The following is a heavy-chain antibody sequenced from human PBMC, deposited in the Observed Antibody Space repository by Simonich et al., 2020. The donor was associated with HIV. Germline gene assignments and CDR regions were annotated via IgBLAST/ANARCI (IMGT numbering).Heavy chain of an antibody. Sequence: QVQLQQWGAGLLKPSETLSLTCAVYGGSFSGYFWSWIRQPPGTGLEWIGEISHSGSTDYNPSLKGRVTISVDTSKNQFSLKLSSVTAADTAMYYCARRPPITGRGFDIWGQGTMVTVSS. CDR3: ARRPPITGRGFDI. V-gene: IGHV4-34*01. CDR2: ISHSGST. CDR1: GGSFSGYF. D-gene: IGHD3-10*01. J-gene: IGHJ3*02.